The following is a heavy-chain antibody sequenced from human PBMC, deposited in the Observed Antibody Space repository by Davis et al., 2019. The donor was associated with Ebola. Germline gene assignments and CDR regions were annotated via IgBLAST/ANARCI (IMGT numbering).Heavy chain of an antibody. J-gene: IGHJ6*02. D-gene: IGHD3-10*01. CDR3: ARDVEVVGIAAGSYLYYYYGMDV. V-gene: IGHV1-3*01. Sequence: AASVKVSCKASGYTFTSYAMHWVRQAPGQRLEWMGWINAGNGNTKYSQKFQGRVTITRDTSASTAYMELSSLRSDDTAVYYCARDVEVVGIAAGSYLYYYYGMDVWGQGTTVTVSS. CDR2: INAGNGNT. CDR1: GYTFTSYA.